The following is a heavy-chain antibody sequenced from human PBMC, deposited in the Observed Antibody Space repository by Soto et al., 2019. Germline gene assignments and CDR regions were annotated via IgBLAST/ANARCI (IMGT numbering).Heavy chain of an antibody. Sequence: SHSRSRSAPEFPLRRDRMASVRHAPGHRLASRSSISSSSSYIYYADSVKGRFFFSRDNAKNSLYLQMNSLRAEDTAVYYCARDLLLGGIAAAVTLSDYNYYYGMDVWGQGKTV. D-gene: IGHD6-13*01. V-gene: IGHV3-21*01. CDR2: ISSSSSYI. J-gene: IGHJ6*02. CDR3: ARDLLLGGIAAAVTLSDYNYYYGMDV. CDR1: EFPLRRDR.